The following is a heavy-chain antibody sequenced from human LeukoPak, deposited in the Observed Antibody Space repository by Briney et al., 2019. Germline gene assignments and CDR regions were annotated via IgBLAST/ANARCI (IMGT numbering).Heavy chain of an antibody. Sequence: SETLSLTCIVSGGSISSSSYYWDWIRQAPGEGLEWFGNFYVSGNTRYNPSLKSRVPISGDTSKNQFSLKLTSVTAADTAVYYCARTFGYTPHATFDYWGQGSLVTVPS. CDR2: FYVSGNT. CDR3: ARTFGYTPHATFDY. V-gene: IGHV4-39*01. J-gene: IGHJ4*02. CDR1: GGSISSSSYY. D-gene: IGHD5-24*01.